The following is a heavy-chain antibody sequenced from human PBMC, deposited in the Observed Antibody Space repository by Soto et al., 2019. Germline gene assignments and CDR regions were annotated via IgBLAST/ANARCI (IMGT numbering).Heavy chain of an antibody. J-gene: IGHJ4*02. CDR1: GYSFTNYW. Sequence: PGESLKISCNGSGYSFTNYWIGWVRQMPGKGLEWMGIIYPGDSDTRYSPSFQGQVIISVDQSISTAYLQWSSLQASDTAMYYCARQDYNYAYFDFWGQGTLVTASS. CDR2: IYPGDSDT. CDR3: ARQDYNYAYFDF. V-gene: IGHV5-51*01. D-gene: IGHD5-18*01.